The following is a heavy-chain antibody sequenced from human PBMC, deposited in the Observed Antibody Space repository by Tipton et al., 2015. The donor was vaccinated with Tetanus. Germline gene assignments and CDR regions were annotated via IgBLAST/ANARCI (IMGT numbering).Heavy chain of an antibody. D-gene: IGHD4-17*01. J-gene: IGHJ4*02. V-gene: IGHV3-30-3*01. CDR2: ISYDGSNK. Sequence: SLRLSCAASGFTFSSYAMHWVRQAPGKGLEWVAVISYDGSNKYYADSVKGRFTISRDNSKNTLYLQMNSLRAEDTAVYYCARDHYGDYSDWGQGTLVTVSS. CDR3: ARDHYGDYSD. CDR1: GFTFSSYA.